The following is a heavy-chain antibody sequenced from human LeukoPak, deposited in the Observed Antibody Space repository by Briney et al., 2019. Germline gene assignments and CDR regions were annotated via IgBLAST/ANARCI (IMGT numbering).Heavy chain of an antibody. CDR2: VDPEDGET. V-gene: IGHV1-69-2*01. Sequence: EASVKVSCKVSGYTFTDYYMHWVQQAPGKGLEWMGLVDPEDGETIYAEKFQGRVTITADTSTDTAYMELSSLRSEDTAMYYCATASVYCSSTSCYGGFDPWGQGTLVTVSS. CDR1: GYTFTDYY. D-gene: IGHD2-2*01. CDR3: ATASVYCSSTSCYGGFDP. J-gene: IGHJ5*02.